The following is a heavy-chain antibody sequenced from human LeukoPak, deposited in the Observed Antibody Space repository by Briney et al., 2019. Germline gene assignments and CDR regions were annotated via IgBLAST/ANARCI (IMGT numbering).Heavy chain of an antibody. Sequence: GGSLRLSCAASGLTFSSYEMNWVRQAPGKGLERVSYISSSGSTIYYADSVKGRFTISRDNAKNSLYLQMNSLRAEDTAVYYCARVATGDAFDIWGQGTMVTVSS. CDR1: GLTFSSYE. J-gene: IGHJ3*02. CDR3: ARVATGDAFDI. V-gene: IGHV3-48*03. D-gene: IGHD4-17*01. CDR2: ISSSGSTI.